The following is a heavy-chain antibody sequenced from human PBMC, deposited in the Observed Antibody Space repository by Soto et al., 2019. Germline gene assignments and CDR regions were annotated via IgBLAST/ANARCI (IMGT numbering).Heavy chain of an antibody. J-gene: IGHJ6*02. CDR3: VRPLPSGRNYGMDV. Sequence: LRLSCTASGLSVRNNYMSWVRQAPGMGLEWVSVIYNDGTTYYADSVKGRFTISRDTSKNTLSLQMDSLRAEDTAVYYCVRPLPSGRNYGMDVWGQGTTVTVSS. CDR2: IYNDGTT. D-gene: IGHD3-10*01. V-gene: IGHV3-53*01. CDR1: GLSVRNNY.